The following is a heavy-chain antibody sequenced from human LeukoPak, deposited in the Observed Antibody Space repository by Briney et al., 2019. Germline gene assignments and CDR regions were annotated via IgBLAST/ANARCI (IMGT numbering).Heavy chain of an antibody. CDR1: GFTFDDYA. J-gene: IGHJ3*02. Sequence: SLRLSCAASGFTFDDYAMHWVRQAPGKGLEWVSGISWNSGSIGYADSVKGRFTISRDNAKNSLYPQMNSLRAEDTALYYCAKDIGLGYSYGPGAFDIWGQGTMVTVSS. D-gene: IGHD5-18*01. CDR3: AKDIGLGYSYGPGAFDI. V-gene: IGHV3-9*01. CDR2: ISWNSGSI.